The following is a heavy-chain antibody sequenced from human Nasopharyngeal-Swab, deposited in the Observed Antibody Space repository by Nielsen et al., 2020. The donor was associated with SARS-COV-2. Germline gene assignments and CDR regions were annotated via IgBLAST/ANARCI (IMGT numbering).Heavy chain of an antibody. J-gene: IGHJ4*02. V-gene: IGHV1-46*01. Sequence: VRQMPGKGLEWMGIINPSGGSATYAQRFQGKVTMTRDTPTSTVFMELSSLKSEDTAVYYCARDRYGSGSFLGYWGQGTLVTVSS. D-gene: IGHD3-10*01. CDR2: INPSGGSA. CDR3: ARDRYGSGSFLGY.